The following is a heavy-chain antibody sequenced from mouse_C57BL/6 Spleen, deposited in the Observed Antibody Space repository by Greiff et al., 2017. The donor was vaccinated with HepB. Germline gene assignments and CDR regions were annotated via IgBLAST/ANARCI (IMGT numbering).Heavy chain of an antibody. CDR2: IDPSDSET. J-gene: IGHJ2*01. CDR1: GYTFTSYW. D-gene: IGHD2-12*01. Sequence: VQLQQPGAELVRPGSSVKLSCKASGYTFTSYWMHWVKQRPIQGLEWIGNIDPSDSETHYNQKFKDKATLTVDKSSSTAYMQLSSLTSEDSAVYYCARYDSLYYFDYWGQGTTLTVSS. V-gene: IGHV1-52*01. CDR3: ARYDSLYYFDY.